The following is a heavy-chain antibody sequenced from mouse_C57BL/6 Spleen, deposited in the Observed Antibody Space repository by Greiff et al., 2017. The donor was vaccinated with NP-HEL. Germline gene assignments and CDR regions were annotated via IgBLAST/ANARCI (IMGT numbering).Heavy chain of an antibody. D-gene: IGHD1-1*02. V-gene: IGHV1-50*01. Sequence: VQLQHPGAELVKPGASVKLSCKASGYTFTSYWMQWVKQRPGQGLEWIGEIDPSDSYTNYNQKFKGKATLTVDTSSSTAYMQLSSLTSEDSAVYYCARSLWGYAMDYWGQGTSVTVSS. CDR3: ARSLWGYAMDY. J-gene: IGHJ4*01. CDR1: GYTFTSYW. CDR2: IDPSDSYT.